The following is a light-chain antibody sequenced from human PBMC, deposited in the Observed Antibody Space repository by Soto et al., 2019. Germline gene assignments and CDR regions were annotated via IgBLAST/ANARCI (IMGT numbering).Light chain of an antibody. J-gene: IGKJ1*01. CDR1: QSSTATY. CDR2: GAS. CDR3: QQYSSSPWT. V-gene: IGKV3-20*01. Sequence: EIVLTQSPVTLSLSPGKRATLSCRGSQSSTATYLAWYPQTHGQAPRVXIYGASSRDTGIPDRFSGDGAWTEFTRTINRLEPEDFAVYDCQQYSSSPWTFGQGTKVDIK.